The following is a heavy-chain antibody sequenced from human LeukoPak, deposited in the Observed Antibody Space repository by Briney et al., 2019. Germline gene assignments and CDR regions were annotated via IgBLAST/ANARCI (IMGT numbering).Heavy chain of an antibody. Sequence: GGSLRLSCAASGLTFSSYSMNWVRQAPGKGLEWVSSISSSSSYIYYADSVKGRFTISRDNAKNSLYLQMNSLRVEDTAVYYCTCTREGTGFQFDSWGQGTLVTVSP. CDR1: GLTFSSYS. V-gene: IGHV3-21*01. CDR3: TCTREGTGFQFDS. J-gene: IGHJ4*02. CDR2: ISSSSSYI. D-gene: IGHD3/OR15-3a*01.